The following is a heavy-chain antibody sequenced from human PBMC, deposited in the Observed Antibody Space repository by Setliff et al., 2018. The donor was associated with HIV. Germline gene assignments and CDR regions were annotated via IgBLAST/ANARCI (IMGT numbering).Heavy chain of an antibody. CDR3: ARGHTWNYYGGDYFDY. D-gene: IGHD1-7*01. J-gene: IGHJ4*02. CDR2: IYYSGST. V-gene: IGHV4-59*02. CDR1: GGSVSDYF. Sequence: SETLSLTCTVSGGSVSDYFWNWIRQPPGKGLEWIGYIYYSGSTNYNPSLESRVSISVDASKNQFSLRLSSVTAADTAVYYCARGHTWNYYGGDYFDYWGQGSLVTVSS.